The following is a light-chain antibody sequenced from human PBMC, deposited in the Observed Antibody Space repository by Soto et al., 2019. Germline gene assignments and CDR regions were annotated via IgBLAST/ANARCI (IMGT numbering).Light chain of an antibody. CDR3: HHGYSTPQT. J-gene: IGKJ1*01. V-gene: IGKV1-39*01. Sequence: DIQMTQSPSSLSASVGDRVTITCRASQSISSDLNWYMQKPGKAPQLLIFAASGLHSGVPSRFSGSGSGTDFTLTISSLQSEAFETYYCHHGYSTPQTFGQGTKVDIK. CDR2: AAS. CDR1: QSISSD.